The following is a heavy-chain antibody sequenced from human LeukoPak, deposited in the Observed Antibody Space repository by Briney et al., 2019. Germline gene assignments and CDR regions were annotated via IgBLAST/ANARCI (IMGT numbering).Heavy chain of an antibody. V-gene: IGHV4-39*01. CDR2: IYYSGST. J-gene: IGHJ4*02. CDR3: ASHGYDFWSGYPNFFDF. CDR1: GGSISSSSYY. Sequence: SETPSLTCTVSGGSISSSSYYWGWIRQPPGKGLEWIGSIYYSGSTYYNPSLKSRVTIPVDTSKNQFSLKLSSVTAADTAVYYCASHGYDFWSGYPNFFDFWGQGTLVTVSS. D-gene: IGHD3-3*01.